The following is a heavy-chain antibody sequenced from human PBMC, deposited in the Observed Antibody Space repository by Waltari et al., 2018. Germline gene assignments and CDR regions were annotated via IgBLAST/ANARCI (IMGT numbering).Heavy chain of an antibody. J-gene: IGHJ4*02. D-gene: IGHD3-10*01. V-gene: IGHV1-3*01. CDR1: GYTFTSYA. CDR3: ARDQSTYYYGSGSYSTGY. CDR2: INAGNGNT. Sequence: QVQLVQSGAEVKKPGASVKVSCKASGYTFTSYAMHWVRQAPGQRLEWMGWINAGNGNTKYSQKFQGRVTITRDTSASTAYMELSSLRSEDTAVYYCARDQSTYYYGSGSYSTGYWGQGTLVTVSS.